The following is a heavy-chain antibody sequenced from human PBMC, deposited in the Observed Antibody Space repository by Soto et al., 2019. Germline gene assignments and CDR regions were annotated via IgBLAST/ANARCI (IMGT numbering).Heavy chain of an antibody. CDR1: GGCFSGYY. Sequence: SETLSLTCAVYGGCFSGYYWSWIRQPPGKGLEWIGEINHSGSTNYNPSLKSRVTISVDTSKNQFSLKLSSVTAADTAVYYCARGRKQLANYYYYGMDVWGQGTTVT. CDR2: INHSGST. D-gene: IGHD6-6*01. V-gene: IGHV4-34*01. J-gene: IGHJ6*02. CDR3: ARGRKQLANYYYYGMDV.